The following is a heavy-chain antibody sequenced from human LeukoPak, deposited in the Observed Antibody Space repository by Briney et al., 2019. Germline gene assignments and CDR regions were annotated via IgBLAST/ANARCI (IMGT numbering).Heavy chain of an antibody. V-gene: IGHV4-39*07. D-gene: IGHD3-10*01. J-gene: IGHJ6*03. CDR1: GGSISSGSNY. CDR2: IYYSGRT. CDR3: ARDTWFGELLEALYYYYYMDV. Sequence: PSETLSLTCTVSGGSISSGSNYWGCIRQPPGKGLEWIGSIYYSGRTYNNASLKSRVTISVDTSKNQFSLKLSSVTAADTAVYYCARDTWFGELLEALYYYYYMDVWGKGTTVTVSS.